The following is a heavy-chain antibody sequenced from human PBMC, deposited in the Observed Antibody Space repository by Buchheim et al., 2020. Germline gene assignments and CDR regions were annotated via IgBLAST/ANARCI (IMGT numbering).Heavy chain of an antibody. J-gene: IGHJ6*02. CDR2: ISGSGGST. Sequence: EVQLLESGGGLVQPGGSLRLSCAASGFTFSSYAMSWVRQAPGKGLEWVSAISGSGGSTYYADSVKGRFTISRDNSKNTLYLQMNSLRAEDTAVCYCANTAMDTWGYYYYYGMDVWGQGTT. D-gene: IGHD5-18*01. CDR3: ANTAMDTWGYYYYYGMDV. V-gene: IGHV3-23*01. CDR1: GFTFSSYA.